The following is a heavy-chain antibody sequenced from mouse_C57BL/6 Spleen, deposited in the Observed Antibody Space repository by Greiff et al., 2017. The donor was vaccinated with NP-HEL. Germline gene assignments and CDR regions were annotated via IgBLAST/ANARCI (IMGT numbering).Heavy chain of an antibody. Sequence: VQLQQSGAELVRPGASVKLSCTASGFNIKDDYMHWVKQRPEQGLEWIGWIDPENGDTEYASKFQGKATITADTSSNTAYLQLSSLTSEDTAVYYCTTGGNYQAWFAYWGQGTLVTVSA. D-gene: IGHD2-1*01. CDR2: IDPENGDT. V-gene: IGHV14-4*01. J-gene: IGHJ3*01. CDR3: TTGGNYQAWFAY. CDR1: GFNIKDDY.